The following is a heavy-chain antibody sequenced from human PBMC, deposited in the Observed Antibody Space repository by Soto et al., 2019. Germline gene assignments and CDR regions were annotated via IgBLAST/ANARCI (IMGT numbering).Heavy chain of an antibody. J-gene: IGHJ4*02. D-gene: IGHD2-15*01. Sequence: VQLVESGGGVVQPGRSLRLSCAASGFTFSTYGMHWVRQAPGKGLEWVSSISSSSSYIYYADSVKGRFTISRDNAKNSLYLQMNSLRAEDTAVYYCARGLHCSGGSCVFDYWGQGTLVTVSS. V-gene: IGHV3-21*01. CDR1: GFTFSTYG. CDR3: ARGLHCSGGSCVFDY. CDR2: ISSSSSYI.